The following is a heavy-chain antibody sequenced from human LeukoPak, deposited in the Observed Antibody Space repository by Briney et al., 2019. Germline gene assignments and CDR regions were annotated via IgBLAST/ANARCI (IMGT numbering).Heavy chain of an antibody. CDR2: INHSGST. J-gene: IGHJ4*02. CDR1: GGSFSGYY. V-gene: IGHV4-34*01. CDR3: ARKGGDYFDY. D-gene: IGHD4-17*01. Sequence: SETLSLTCAVYGGSFSGYYWTWIRQPPGKGLEWIGEINHSGSTNYNPSLKSRVTISVDTSNNQFSLKLSSVTAADTAVYYCARKGGDYFDYWGRGALVTVSS.